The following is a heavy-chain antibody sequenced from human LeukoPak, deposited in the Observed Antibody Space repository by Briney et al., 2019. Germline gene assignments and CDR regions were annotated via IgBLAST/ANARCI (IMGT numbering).Heavy chain of an antibody. CDR2: ISGDGRST. Sequence: PGGSLRLSCAASGFTFHDYAMHWVRQAPGKGLEWVSHISGDGRSTYYADSVKGRSTISRDNSKNSQYLQMNSLRAEDTAVYYCARDPTTDWNYYYGMDVWGQGTTVTVSS. D-gene: IGHD4-11*01. V-gene: IGHV3-43*02. CDR3: ARDPTTDWNYYYGMDV. J-gene: IGHJ6*02. CDR1: GFTFHDYA.